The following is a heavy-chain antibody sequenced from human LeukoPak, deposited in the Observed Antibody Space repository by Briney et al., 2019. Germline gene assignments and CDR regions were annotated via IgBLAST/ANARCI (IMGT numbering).Heavy chain of an antibody. CDR1: GFTFSDYY. CDR3: ARLWNYDY. J-gene: IGHJ4*02. D-gene: IGHD1-1*01. CDR2: ISSTSSTI. V-gene: IGHV3-11*01. Sequence: SGGSLRLSCAASGFTFSDYYMSWIRQAPGKGLELVSYISSTSSTIFYADSVKGRFTISRDSAKNSLYLQMNSLRTEDTALYFCARLWNYDYWGQGTLVAVSS.